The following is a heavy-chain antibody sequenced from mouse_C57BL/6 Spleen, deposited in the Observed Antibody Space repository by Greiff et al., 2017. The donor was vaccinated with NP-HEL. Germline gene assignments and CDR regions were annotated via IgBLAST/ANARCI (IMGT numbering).Heavy chain of an antibody. V-gene: IGHV1-55*01. Sequence: VQLQQPGAELVKPGASVKMSCKASGYTFTSYWITWVKQRPGQGLEWIGDIYPGSGSTNYNEKFKSKATLTVDTSSSTAYMQLSSLTSEDSAVYYWARQTTVVGNWYFDVWGTGTTVTVSS. CDR3: ARQTTVVGNWYFDV. J-gene: IGHJ1*03. D-gene: IGHD1-1*01. CDR1: GYTFTSYW. CDR2: IYPGSGST.